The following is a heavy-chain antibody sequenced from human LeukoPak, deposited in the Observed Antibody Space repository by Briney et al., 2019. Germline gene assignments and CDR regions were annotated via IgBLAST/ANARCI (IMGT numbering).Heavy chain of an antibody. D-gene: IGHD4-17*01. Sequence: SETLSLTCTVSGGSISSYYWSWIRQPPGKGLEWIGYIYYSGSTNYNPSLKSRVTISVDTSKNQFSLKLSSVTAADTAVYYCARVITTTDTTDAFDIWGQGTMVTVSS. V-gene: IGHV4-59*01. CDR1: GGSISSYY. J-gene: IGHJ3*02. CDR3: ARVITTTDTTDAFDI. CDR2: IYYSGST.